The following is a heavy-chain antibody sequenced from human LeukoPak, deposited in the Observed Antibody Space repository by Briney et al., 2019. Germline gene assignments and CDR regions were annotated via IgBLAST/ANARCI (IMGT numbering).Heavy chain of an antibody. Sequence: GGTLTLTCAASGFTIGGYDMSCGRQAPPKGLQVVSGINWNGGSTGYADSVKGRFTISRDNAKNSLYLQMNSLRAEDTALYYCARVSDGRNYYDSSGYSYWGQGTLVTVSS. J-gene: IGHJ4*02. CDR3: ARVSDGRNYYDSSGYSY. V-gene: IGHV3-20*04. CDR2: INWNGGST. CDR1: GFTIGGYD. D-gene: IGHD3-22*01.